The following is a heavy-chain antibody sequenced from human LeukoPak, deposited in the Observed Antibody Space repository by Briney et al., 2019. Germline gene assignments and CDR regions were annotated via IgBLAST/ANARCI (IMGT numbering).Heavy chain of an antibody. Sequence: GGSLRLXCTASGFTFNTYGMHWVRQAPGKDLKWVAFIRYDGSNKYYGDSVKGRFTISRDNSKNTLYLQMNSLRAEDTAVYYCAKVRGNYDFWSGFDYWGQGTLVTVSS. J-gene: IGHJ4*02. CDR2: IRYDGSNK. CDR3: AKVRGNYDFWSGFDY. CDR1: GFTFNTYG. D-gene: IGHD3-3*01. V-gene: IGHV3-30*02.